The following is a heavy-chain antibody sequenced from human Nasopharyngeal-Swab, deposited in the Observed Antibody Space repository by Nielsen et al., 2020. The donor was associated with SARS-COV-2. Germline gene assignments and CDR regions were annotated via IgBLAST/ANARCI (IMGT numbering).Heavy chain of an antibody. V-gene: IGHV1-46*01. J-gene: IGHJ2*01. CDR1: GYTFTSYY. CDR2: INPSGGST. Sequence: ASVKVSCKASGYTFTSYYMHWVRQAPGQGLEWMGIINPSGGSTSYAQKFQGRFTMTRDTSTSTVYMELSSLRSEDAAVYYCARGLYSSGWYRTNWYFDLWGRGTLVTVSS. CDR3: ARGLYSSGWYRTNWYFDL. D-gene: IGHD6-19*01.